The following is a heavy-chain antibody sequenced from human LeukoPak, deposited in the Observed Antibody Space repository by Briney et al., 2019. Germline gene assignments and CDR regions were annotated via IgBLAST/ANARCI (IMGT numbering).Heavy chain of an antibody. CDR3: ARGFRDTAMFLDY. J-gene: IGHJ4*02. Sequence: GGSLRLSCVASGLTFSSYEMNWVRQAPGKGLEWISCISSSGGPIYYADSVKGRFTISRDNAKNSLYLQMNSLRAEDTAVYYCARGFRDTAMFLDYWGQGTLVTVSS. CDR1: GLTFSSYE. V-gene: IGHV3-48*03. CDR2: ISSSGGPI. D-gene: IGHD5-18*01.